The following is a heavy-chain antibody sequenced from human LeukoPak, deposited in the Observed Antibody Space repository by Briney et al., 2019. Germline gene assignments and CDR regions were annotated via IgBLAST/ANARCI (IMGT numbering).Heavy chain of an antibody. D-gene: IGHD3-22*01. J-gene: IGHJ4*02. CDR2: INHSGST. CDR1: GGSFSGYY. CDR3: ARVASSGDSSGYYYGDYFDY. V-gene: IGHV4-34*01. Sequence: SETLSLTCAVYGGSFSGYYWSWIRQPPGKGLEWIGEINHSGSTNYNPSLKSRVTISVDTSKNQFSLKLSSVTAADTAVYYCARVASSGDSSGYYYGDYFDYWGQGTLVTVSS.